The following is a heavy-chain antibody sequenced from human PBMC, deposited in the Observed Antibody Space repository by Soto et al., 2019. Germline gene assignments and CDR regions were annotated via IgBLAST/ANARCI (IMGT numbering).Heavy chain of an antibody. CDR1: GGSISSGGYY. D-gene: IGHD4-4*01. Sequence: PSETLSLTCTVSGGSISSGGYYWSWIRQHPGKGLEWIGYIYYSGSTYYNPSPKSRVTISVDTSKNQFSLKLSSVTAADTAVYYCARGMTTVTTLDYWGQGTLVTVSS. V-gene: IGHV4-31*03. J-gene: IGHJ4*02. CDR3: ARGMTTVTTLDY. CDR2: IYYSGST.